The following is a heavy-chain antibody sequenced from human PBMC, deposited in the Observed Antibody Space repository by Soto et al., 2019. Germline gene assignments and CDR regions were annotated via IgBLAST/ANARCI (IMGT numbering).Heavy chain of an antibody. CDR3: ARGGPYSSSEVDY. J-gene: IGHJ4*02. D-gene: IGHD6-6*01. CDR2: VNGDGSST. Sequence: EVQLVESGGGLVQPGGSLRLSCAASGFTFSSYWMHWVRQAPGKGLVWVSRVNGDGSSTSYADSVKGRFTISRDNAKNTLYLQMNSLRVEDTAVYYCARGGPYSSSEVDYWGQGTLVTVSS. V-gene: IGHV3-74*01. CDR1: GFTFSSYW.